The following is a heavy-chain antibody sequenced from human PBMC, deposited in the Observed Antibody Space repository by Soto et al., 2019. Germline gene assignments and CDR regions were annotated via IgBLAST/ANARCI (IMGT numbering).Heavy chain of an antibody. Sequence: DVQLVESGGGLIQRGESLRLSCAAFGLTVSGKKYVAWVRQAPGKGLEWVSALYDVDGSFYADSVKGRFTTSSDSSKTTVYLQMNGLRPDDTAVYYCATWHEREHAYDVWGQGTTVTVSS. CDR3: ATWHEREHAYDV. CDR1: GLTVSGKKY. V-gene: IGHV3-53*01. CDR2: LYDVDGS. D-gene: IGHD1-1*01. J-gene: IGHJ3*01.